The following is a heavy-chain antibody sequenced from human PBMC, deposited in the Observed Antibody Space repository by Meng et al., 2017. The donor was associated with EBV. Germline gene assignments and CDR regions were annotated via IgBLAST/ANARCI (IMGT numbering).Heavy chain of an antibody. J-gene: IGHJ5*02. D-gene: IGHD4-17*01. CDR2: IYYSGST. V-gene: IGHV4-61*01. CDR1: GGSVSSGSYY. Sequence: QADVHESGPGLVKPSETLSLPCTVDGGSVSSGSYYWSWLRQHQGKGLEWIEYIYYSGSTNYNPSLKSRVTISVDTSKDQFSLKLSSVTAADTAVYYCARGRYYGDYFWFDPWGQGTLVTVSS. CDR3: ARGRYYGDYFWFDP.